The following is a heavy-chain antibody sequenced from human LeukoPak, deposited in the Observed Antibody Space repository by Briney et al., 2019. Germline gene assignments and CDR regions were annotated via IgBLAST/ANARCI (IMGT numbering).Heavy chain of an antibody. Sequence: GGSLRLSCAASGFTFSNYAFHWVRQPPGKGLEWAAVISYEGSVTYYADSVKSRFTISRDNSKNTLDLQMNSLRVEDTAVYYCVRDRAPWGGALGGAKGMDVWGEGTTVTVSS. D-gene: IGHD3-10*01. J-gene: IGHJ6*04. CDR1: GFTFSNYA. CDR3: VRDRAPWGGALGGAKGMDV. CDR2: ISYEGSVT. V-gene: IGHV3-30*04.